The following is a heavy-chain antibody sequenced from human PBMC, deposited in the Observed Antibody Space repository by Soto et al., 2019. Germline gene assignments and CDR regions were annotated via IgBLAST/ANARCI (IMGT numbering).Heavy chain of an antibody. CDR2: SRNKANRYTT. J-gene: IGHJ4*02. Sequence: EVQLLESGGGLVQPGGSLRLSCAASGFSFDDYAMTWVRQAAGKGLEWVGRSRNKANRYTTEYAASVKGRFTISRDDSKHSLYLQMNSLKTEDTAVYYCSRSGSYRSFDYWGQGTLVTVSS. CDR1: GFSFDDYA. D-gene: IGHD1-26*01. V-gene: IGHV3-72*01. CDR3: SRSGSYRSFDY.